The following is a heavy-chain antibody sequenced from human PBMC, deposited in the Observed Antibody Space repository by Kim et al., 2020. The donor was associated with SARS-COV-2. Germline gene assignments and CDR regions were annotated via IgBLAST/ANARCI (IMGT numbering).Heavy chain of an antibody. D-gene: IGHD3-10*01. J-gene: IGHJ4*02. V-gene: IGHV1-18*01. Sequence: YAQKLQGRVTMTTDTSTSTAYMELRSLRSDDTAVYYCARGLRGVIDYFDYWGQGTLVTVSS. CDR3: ARGLRGVIDYFDY.